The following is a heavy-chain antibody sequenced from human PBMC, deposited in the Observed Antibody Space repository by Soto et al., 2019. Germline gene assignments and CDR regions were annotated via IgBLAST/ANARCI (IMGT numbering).Heavy chain of an antibody. CDR3: VSQRTSVLTQAYFDY. CDR2: VYYRGRS. D-gene: IGHD2-8*01. V-gene: IGHV4-39*01. J-gene: IGHJ4*02. Sequence: SETLSLTCTVSGGSVSNSTYYWGWIRQTPGKRQEWIGSVYYRGRSYSKSSVKSRVTISVDTSKNQFSLNLNSVTASDTAVYYCVSQRTSVLTQAYFDYWGPGALVTVSS. CDR1: GGSVSNSTYY.